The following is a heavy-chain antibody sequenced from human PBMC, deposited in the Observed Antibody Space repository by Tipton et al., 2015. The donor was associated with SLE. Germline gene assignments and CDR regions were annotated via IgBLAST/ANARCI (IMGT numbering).Heavy chain of an antibody. D-gene: IGHD2-21*02. CDR2: FYYSFYSSGTA. Sequence: LRLSCSVSGASISSSVYYWAWIRQAPGKGLEWIGSFYYSFYSSGTAYHNPSLRSRVTISVDTSKNEVSLRLTSVTAADTAVYYCARRGDWWDSFDIWDQGTMVTVSS. CDR1: GASISSSVYY. J-gene: IGHJ3*02. CDR3: ARRGDWWDSFDI. V-gene: IGHV4-39*07.